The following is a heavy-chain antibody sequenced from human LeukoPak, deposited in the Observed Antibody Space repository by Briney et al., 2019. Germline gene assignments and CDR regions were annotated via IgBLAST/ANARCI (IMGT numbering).Heavy chain of an antibody. CDR2: ISAYNGNT. CDR1: GYTFTSYG. D-gene: IGHD3-3*02. J-gene: IGHJ4*02. Sequence: ASVKVSCKASGYTFTSYGISWVRQAPGQGLEWMVWISAYNGNTNYAQKLQGRVTMTTDTSTSTAYMELRSLRSYDTAVYYCARDLSKAYFDYWGQGTLVTVSS. V-gene: IGHV1-18*01. CDR3: ARDLSKAYFDY.